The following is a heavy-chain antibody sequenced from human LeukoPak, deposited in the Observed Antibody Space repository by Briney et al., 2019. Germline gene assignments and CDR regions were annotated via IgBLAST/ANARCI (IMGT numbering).Heavy chain of an antibody. D-gene: IGHD3-9*01. CDR1: GYTFIGYY. CDR2: INPNSGGT. CDR3: ARELDLYFFDY. J-gene: IGHJ4*02. Sequence: ASVKVSCKASGYTFIGYYIYWVRQAPGQGLAWMGWINPNSGGTNYAQNFQGRVTMTRDTSISTAYMELSRLTSDDTAVYYCARELDLYFFDYWGQGTLVTVSS. V-gene: IGHV1-2*02.